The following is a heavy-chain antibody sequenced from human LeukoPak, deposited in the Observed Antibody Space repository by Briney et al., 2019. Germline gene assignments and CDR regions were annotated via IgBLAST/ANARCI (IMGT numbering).Heavy chain of an antibody. V-gene: IGHV4-39*01. Sequence: PSETLSLTCTVSGGSISSSSYYWGWIRQPPGKGLEWIGSIYYSGSTYYNPSLKSRVTISVDTSKNQFSLKLSSVTAADTAVYYCARQVDKDFDYWGQGTLVTASS. CDR3: ARQVDKDFDY. CDR2: IYYSGST. D-gene: IGHD5-12*01. CDR1: GGSISSSSYY. J-gene: IGHJ4*02.